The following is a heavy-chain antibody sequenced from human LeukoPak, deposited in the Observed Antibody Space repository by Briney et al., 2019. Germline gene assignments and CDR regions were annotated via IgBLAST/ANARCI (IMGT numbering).Heavy chain of an antibody. CDR2: TSGSGRSI. D-gene: IGHD2-8*02. Sequence: GGSLRLSCAASGLTFSSYAMSWVRQAPGKGLEWVSGTSGSGRSIHYADSVKGRFTISRDNSKNTLYLQMNSLRAEDTAVYYCARDQLYCTGGTCYFDYWGQGTLVTVSS. V-gene: IGHV3-23*01. J-gene: IGHJ4*02. CDR3: ARDQLYCTGGTCYFDY. CDR1: GLTFSSYA.